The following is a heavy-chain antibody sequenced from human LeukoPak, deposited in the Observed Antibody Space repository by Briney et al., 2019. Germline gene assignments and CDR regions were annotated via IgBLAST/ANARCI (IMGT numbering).Heavy chain of an antibody. D-gene: IGHD6-13*01. CDR1: GVSISSSSYY. Sequence: SETLSLTCTVSGVSISSSSYYWGWIRQPPGKGLEWIGSIYYSGSTYYNPSLKSRVTISVDTSKNQFSLKLSSVTAADTAVYYCARIGIAAAGMLVDYWGQGTLVTVSS. J-gene: IGHJ4*02. V-gene: IGHV4-39*07. CDR2: IYYSGST. CDR3: ARIGIAAAGMLVDY.